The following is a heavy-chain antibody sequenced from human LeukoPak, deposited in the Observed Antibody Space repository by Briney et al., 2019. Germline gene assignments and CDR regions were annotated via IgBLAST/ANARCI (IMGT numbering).Heavy chain of an antibody. Sequence: GGSLRLSCVASGFTFSSNWMHWVRQGPGKGLVWVSRINSDGSETRHADSVKGRFTISRDNAKNTLYLQMNSLRAEDTAVYYCARAGEGLLACSFDLWGQGTMVTVSS. V-gene: IGHV3-74*01. CDR1: GFTFSSNW. D-gene: IGHD1-26*01. CDR3: ARAGEGLLACSFDL. CDR2: INSDGSET. J-gene: IGHJ3*01.